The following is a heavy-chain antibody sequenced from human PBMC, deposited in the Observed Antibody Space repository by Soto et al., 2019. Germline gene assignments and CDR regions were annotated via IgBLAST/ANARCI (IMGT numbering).Heavy chain of an antibody. CDR2: IIPILGRA. D-gene: IGHD3-9*01. V-gene: IGHV1-69*02. CDR3: ARLVTDAFDI. J-gene: IGHJ3*02. Sequence: QVQLVQSGAEVKKPGSSVKVSCKASGGTFSSYTISWVRQAPGQGLEWMGRIIPILGRANHARQFQGRVTITAAKSTSPAYMELSSLRSEDTAVYYCARLVTDAFDIWGQGTTVTVSS. CDR1: GGTFSSYT.